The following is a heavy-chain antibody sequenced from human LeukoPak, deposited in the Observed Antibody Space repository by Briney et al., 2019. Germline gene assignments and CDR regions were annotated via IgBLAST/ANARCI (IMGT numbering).Heavy chain of an antibody. CDR3: AKDAQRGFDYSNSLEY. Sequence: PGGSLRLSCAASGFTFSHYGMHWVRQAPGKGLEWVAVIWHDGSSRYYADSVKGRFTISRDNSRNTVYLQMNSLRAEDTAVYYCAKDAQRGFDYSNSLEYWGQGNLATVSS. J-gene: IGHJ4*02. D-gene: IGHD4-11*01. CDR1: GFTFSHYG. V-gene: IGHV3-33*06. CDR2: IWHDGSSR.